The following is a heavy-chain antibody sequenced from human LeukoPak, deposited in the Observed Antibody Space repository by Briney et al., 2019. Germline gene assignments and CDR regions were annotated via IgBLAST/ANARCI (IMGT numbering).Heavy chain of an antibody. Sequence: SETLSLTCTVSSGSISRYYWGWVRQPPGKGLEWIGRIYTTGTTQYNPSLKSRVTMSIDTSTNQFSLNLRTVTAADTAVYYCGRQGYTASHYFLDYWSQGTLVAVS. V-gene: IGHV4-4*07. CDR1: SGSISRYY. D-gene: IGHD2-2*02. CDR3: GRQGYTASHYFLDY. J-gene: IGHJ4*02. CDR2: IYTTGTT.